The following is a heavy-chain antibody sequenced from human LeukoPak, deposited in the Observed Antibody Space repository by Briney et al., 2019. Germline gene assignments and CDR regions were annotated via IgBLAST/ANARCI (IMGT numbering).Heavy chain of an antibody. J-gene: IGHJ6*03. V-gene: IGHV1-69*05. CDR1: GGTFSSYA. Sequence: ASVKVSCKASGGTFSSYAISWVRQAPGQGLEWMGGIIPIFGTANYAQKFQGRVTITTDESTSTAYMELSSLRSEDTAVYYCARVTLVPSGYHMDVWGKGTTVTVSS. CDR3: ARVTLVPSGYHMDV. D-gene: IGHD6-6*01. CDR2: IIPIFGTA.